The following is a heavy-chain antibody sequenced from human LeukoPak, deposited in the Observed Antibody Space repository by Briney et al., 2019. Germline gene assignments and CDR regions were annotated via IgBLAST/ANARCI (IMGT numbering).Heavy chain of an antibody. Sequence: GGSLRLSCAVSGFIVSSDYMSRVRQAPGKGLEWVSTIYSGGSTYYADSVKGRFTISRDNSKNTLYPQMNSLRAEDTAVYYCARHDWFDPWGRGTLVTVSS. CDR2: IYSGGST. J-gene: IGHJ5*02. CDR1: GFIVSSDY. V-gene: IGHV3-53*01. CDR3: ARHDWFDP.